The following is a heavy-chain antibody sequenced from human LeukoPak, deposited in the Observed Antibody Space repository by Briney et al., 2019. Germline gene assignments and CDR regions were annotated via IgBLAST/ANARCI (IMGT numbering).Heavy chain of an antibody. D-gene: IGHD5-18*01. V-gene: IGHV1-46*01. Sequence: ASVKVSCKASGYTFTSYYMHWVRQAPGQGLEWMGIINPSGGSTSYAQKFQGRVTMTRDTSTSTVYMELSSLRSEDTAVYYCARAREDSYIGLEWSPFDYWGQGTLVTVSS. CDR3: ARAREDSYIGLEWSPFDY. J-gene: IGHJ4*02. CDR1: GYTFTSYY. CDR2: INPSGGST.